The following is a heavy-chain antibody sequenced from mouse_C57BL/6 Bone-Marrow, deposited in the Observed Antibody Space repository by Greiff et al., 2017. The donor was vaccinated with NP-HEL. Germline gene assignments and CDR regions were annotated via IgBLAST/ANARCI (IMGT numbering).Heavy chain of an antibody. CDR3: APLYGPGV. D-gene: IGHD1-1*02. CDR1: GYTFTDYN. J-gene: IGHJ1*03. CDR2: INPNNGGT. V-gene: IGHV1-22*01. Sequence: EVKLVESGPELVKPGASVKMSCKASGYTFTDYNMHWVKQSHGKSLEWIGYINPNNGGTSYNQKFKGKATLTVNKSSSTAYMELRSLTSEDSAVYYCAPLYGPGVWGTGTTVTVSS.